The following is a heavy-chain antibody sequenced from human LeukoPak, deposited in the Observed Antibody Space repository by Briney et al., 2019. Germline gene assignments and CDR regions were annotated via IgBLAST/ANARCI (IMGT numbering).Heavy chain of an antibody. V-gene: IGHV3-7*01. CDR3: VRGARITTGVDY. J-gene: IGHJ4*02. D-gene: IGHD4-17*01. CDR1: GFTFSTSW. CDR2: ITPLGGDK. Sequence: GGSLRLSCADSGFTFSTSWMTWVRQTPGKGLEWVANITPLGGDKFYVDSVRGRFTISRDNAKTSVYLQMDSLRAEDTAIYYCVRGARITTGVDYWGQGTLVSVSS.